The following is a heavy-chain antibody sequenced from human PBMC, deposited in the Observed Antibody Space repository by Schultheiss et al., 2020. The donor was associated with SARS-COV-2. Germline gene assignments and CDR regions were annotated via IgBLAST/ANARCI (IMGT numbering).Heavy chain of an antibody. V-gene: IGHV3-21*05. Sequence: GGSLRLSCAASGFTFSSYEMNWVRQAPGKGLEWVSYISSSGSYIYYADSVKGRFTISRDNAKNSLYLQMNSLRAEDTAVYYCARGTYYYDSSGYYLDYWGQGTLVTVSS. CDR3: ARGTYYYDSSGYYLDY. CDR2: ISSSGSYI. J-gene: IGHJ4*02. CDR1: GFTFSSYE. D-gene: IGHD3-22*01.